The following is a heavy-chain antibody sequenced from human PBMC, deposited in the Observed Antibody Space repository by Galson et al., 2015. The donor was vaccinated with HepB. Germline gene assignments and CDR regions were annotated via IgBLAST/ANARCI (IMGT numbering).Heavy chain of an antibody. V-gene: IGHV3-64D*09. CDR1: GFTFTNHA. J-gene: IGHJ3*01. CDR2: ISGNGLDT. D-gene: IGHD3-3*01. Sequence: SLRLSCAASGFTFTNHAIHWVRQAPGKGLEYVSVISGNGLDTYYAESVKGRFSVSRDNSRNWLFLQMSSLRPEDTAVYYCVRDWTYDFWSGYFGAFDLWGQGTLVTVSS. CDR3: VRDWTYDFWSGYFGAFDL.